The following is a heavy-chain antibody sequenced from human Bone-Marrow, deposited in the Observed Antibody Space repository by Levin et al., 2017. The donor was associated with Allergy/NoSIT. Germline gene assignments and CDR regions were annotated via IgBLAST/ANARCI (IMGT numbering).Heavy chain of an antibody. D-gene: IGHD1-26*01. CDR2: INSDGSST. Sequence: GASVKVSCAASGFTFSSYWMHWVRQAPGKGLVWVSRINSDGSSTSYADSVKGRFTISRDNAKNTLYLQMNSLRAEDTAVYYCARASVWDFDYWGQGTLVTVSS. V-gene: IGHV3-74*01. CDR1: GFTFSSYW. CDR3: ARASVWDFDY. J-gene: IGHJ4*02.